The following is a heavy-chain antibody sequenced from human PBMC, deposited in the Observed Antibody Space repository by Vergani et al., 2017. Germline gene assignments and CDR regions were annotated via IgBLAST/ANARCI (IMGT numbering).Heavy chain of an antibody. CDR1: GFTFENYA. D-gene: IGHD4/OR15-4a*01. CDR2: ISWNSVDI. V-gene: IGHV3-9*03. J-gene: IGHJ4*02. CDR3: AKDIGSYGGYVDY. Sequence: EVQVVESGGGLVQPGRSLRLSCAASGFTFENYAMHWVRQAPGKGLEWVSGISWNSVDIGYADSVKGRFTICRDNAKNSLYLQMNSLRREDMALYYCAKDIGSYGGYVDYWGQGTLVTVSS.